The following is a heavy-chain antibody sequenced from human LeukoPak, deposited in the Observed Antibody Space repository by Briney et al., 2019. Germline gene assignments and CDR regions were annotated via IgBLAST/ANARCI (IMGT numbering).Heavy chain of an antibody. CDR1: GFTVSSSF. CDR3: ASARVIGIVVVTDAFDI. D-gene: IGHD2-21*02. CDR2: IYSGGST. J-gene: IGHJ3*02. Sequence: PGGSLRLSCAASGFTVSSSFMSWVRQAPGKGLEWVSIIYSGGSTDYADSVKGRFTISRHNSKNTLYLQMNSLRAEDTAVYYCASARVIGIVVVTDAFDIWGQGTMVTVSS. V-gene: IGHV3-53*04.